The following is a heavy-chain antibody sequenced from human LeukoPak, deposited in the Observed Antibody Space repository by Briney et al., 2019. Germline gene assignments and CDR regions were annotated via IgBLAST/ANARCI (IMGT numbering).Heavy chain of an antibody. Sequence: GETLRLSCAASGFTFNTYVMNWVRQAPGKGLEWVANIKQDGSEKYYVDSVKGRFTISRDNAKKSLYLQMNSLRGEDTAVYYCARDAAYGYDRFDYWGQGTQVTVSS. CDR2: IKQDGSEK. V-gene: IGHV3-7*01. D-gene: IGHD5-18*01. CDR1: GFTFNTYV. J-gene: IGHJ4*02. CDR3: ARDAAYGYDRFDY.